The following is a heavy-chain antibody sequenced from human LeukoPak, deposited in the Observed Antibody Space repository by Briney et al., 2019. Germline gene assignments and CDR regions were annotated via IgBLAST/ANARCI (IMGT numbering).Heavy chain of an antibody. CDR3: ARAVLGSGSYLLEYYFDY. CDR1: GYTFTSYY. D-gene: IGHD3-10*01. J-gene: IGHJ4*02. Sequence: ASVKVSCKASGYTFTSYYMHWVRQAPGQGLEWMGIINPSGGSTSYAQKLQGRVTMTTDTSTSTAYMELRSLRSDDTAVYYCARAVLGSGSYLLEYYFDYWGQGTLVTVSS. V-gene: IGHV1-46*01. CDR2: INPSGGST.